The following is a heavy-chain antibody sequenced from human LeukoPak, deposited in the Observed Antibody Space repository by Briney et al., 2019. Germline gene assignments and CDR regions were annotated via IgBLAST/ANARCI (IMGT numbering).Heavy chain of an antibody. Sequence: SETLSLTCTVSGGTISSYYWSWIRQPPGKGLEWIGYIYYSGSTNYNPSLKSRVSISVDTSKNQFSLKLSSMTAADTAVYYCARQELELRGGFDYWGQGTLVTVSS. V-gene: IGHV4-59*08. CDR1: GGTISSYY. CDR3: ARQELELRGGFDY. D-gene: IGHD1-7*01. CDR2: IYYSGST. J-gene: IGHJ4*02.